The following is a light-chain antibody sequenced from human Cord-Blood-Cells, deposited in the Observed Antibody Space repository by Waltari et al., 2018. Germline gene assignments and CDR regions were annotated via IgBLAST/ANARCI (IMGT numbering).Light chain of an antibody. CDR2: EVS. V-gene: IGLV2-8*01. CDR1: SSDVGGYHY. Sequence: QSALTQPPSASGSPGQSVTISCTGTSSDVGGYHYVSWYQQHPGKAPNLMIYEVSKRPSGVPDRFSGSKSGNTASLTVSGLQAEDEADYYCSSYAGSNNLVFGGGTKLTVL. J-gene: IGLJ2*01. CDR3: SSYAGSNNLV.